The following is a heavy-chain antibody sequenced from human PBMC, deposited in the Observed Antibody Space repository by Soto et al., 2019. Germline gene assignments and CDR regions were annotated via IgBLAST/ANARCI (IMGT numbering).Heavy chain of an antibody. CDR3: ARVYYDFWSGYPGGYYYGMDV. CDR1: GGSISSYY. Sequence: SETLSLTCTVSGGSISSYYWSWIRQPPGKGLEWIGYIYYSGSTNYNPSLKSRVTISVDTSKNQFSLKLSSVTAADTAVYYCARVYYDFWSGYPGGYYYGMDVWGQGTTVTV. V-gene: IGHV4-59*01. D-gene: IGHD3-3*01. J-gene: IGHJ6*02. CDR2: IYYSGST.